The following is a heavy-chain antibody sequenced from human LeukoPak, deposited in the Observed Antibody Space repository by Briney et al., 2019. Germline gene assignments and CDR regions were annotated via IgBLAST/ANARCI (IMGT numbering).Heavy chain of an antibody. CDR1: GFTFSSYA. D-gene: IGHD4-11*01. Sequence: PGGSLRLSCAASGFTFSSYAMSWVRKAPGKGLEWVSTINGGGVNTHYADSVGGRFTISRDNSKNTLFLQMNSLRDEDTAVYYCAKDLYSNYGPADYWGQGNLVTVSS. CDR2: INGGGVNT. V-gene: IGHV3-23*01. CDR3: AKDLYSNYGPADY. J-gene: IGHJ4*02.